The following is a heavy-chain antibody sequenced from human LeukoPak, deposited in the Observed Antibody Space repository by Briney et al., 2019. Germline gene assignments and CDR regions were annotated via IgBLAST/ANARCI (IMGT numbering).Heavy chain of an antibody. D-gene: IGHD6-13*01. Sequence: ASVTVSCKASGYTFTTYGISWVRQAPGQGTEWMGWISTYSGNTHYAQELQGRVTLTTDTSTSTAYMDLRSLRSDDTAVYYCARDGRGHWDTRIWYLGNWFDPWGQGTLVTVSS. CDR3: ARDGRGHWDTRIWYLGNWFDP. J-gene: IGHJ5*02. V-gene: IGHV1-18*01. CDR1: GYTFTTYG. CDR2: ISTYSGNT.